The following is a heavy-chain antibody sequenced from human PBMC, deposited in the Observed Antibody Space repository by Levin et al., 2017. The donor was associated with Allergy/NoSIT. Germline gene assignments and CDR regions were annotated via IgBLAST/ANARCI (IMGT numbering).Heavy chain of an antibody. CDR1: GYSFTRYW. CDR2: IYPGDSDT. J-gene: IGHJ6*03. CDR3: ARLGITGTNSYYYNYMDV. D-gene: IGHD1-7*01. Sequence: AGGSLRLSCKGSGYSFTRYWIGWVRQMPGKGLEWMGIIYPGDSDTRYSPSFQGQVTISADKSISTAYLQWSSLKASDTAMYYCARLGITGTNSYYYNYMDVWGKGTTVTVSS. V-gene: IGHV5-51*01.